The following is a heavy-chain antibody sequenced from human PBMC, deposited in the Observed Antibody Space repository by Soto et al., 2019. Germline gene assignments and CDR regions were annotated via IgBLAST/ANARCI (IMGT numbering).Heavy chain of an antibody. CDR1: GYTFTSYD. J-gene: IGHJ6*02. Sequence: QVQLVQSGAEVKKPGASVKVSCKASGYTFTSYDINWVRQATGQGLEWMGWMNPNSGNTGYAQKFQGRVTMTRNTSISTAYMELSSLRSEDTAVYYCARGRGVMITFGGVIVRDPVDVWSQGTTVTVSS. D-gene: IGHD3-16*02. V-gene: IGHV1-8*01. CDR3: ARGRGVMITFGGVIVRDPVDV. CDR2: MNPNSGNT.